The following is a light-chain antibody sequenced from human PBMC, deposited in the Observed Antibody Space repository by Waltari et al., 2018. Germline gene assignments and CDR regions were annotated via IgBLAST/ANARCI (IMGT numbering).Light chain of an antibody. CDR3: QVWHNSIVI. Sequence: YDLTQPLSVSVALGHTARISCGGDNIGREVVHWFHQKPGQAPVLVIYRDGNRPSGIPERFSGSNSGNTATLTIGGAQAGDEADYYCQVWHNSIVIFGGGTKLTVL. J-gene: IGLJ2*01. CDR2: RDG. CDR1: NIGREV. V-gene: IGLV3-9*01.